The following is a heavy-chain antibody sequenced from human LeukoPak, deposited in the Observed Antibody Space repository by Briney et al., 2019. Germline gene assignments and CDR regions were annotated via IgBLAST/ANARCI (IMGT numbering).Heavy chain of an antibody. J-gene: IGHJ5*02. V-gene: IGHV4-59*01. CDR1: GGSISSYY. Sequence: SETLSLTCTVSGGSISSYYWSWIRQPPGKGLEWIGYIYYSGNTNYNPSLKRLVTISVDTPKNQFSLKLSSVTAADTAVYYCARVFTGYSSSWPLNWFDPWGQGTLVTVSS. CDR3: ARVFTGYSSSWPLNWFDP. CDR2: IYYSGNT. D-gene: IGHD6-13*01.